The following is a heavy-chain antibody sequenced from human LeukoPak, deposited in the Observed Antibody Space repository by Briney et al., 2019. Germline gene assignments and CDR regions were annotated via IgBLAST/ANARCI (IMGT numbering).Heavy chain of an antibody. V-gene: IGHV4-31*03. CDR1: GGSISSGNYY. CDR2: MYYSGST. Sequence: SQTLSLTCTVSGGSISSGNYYWSWIRQHPGKGLEWIGYMYYSGSTYYNPSLKSRVTISVDTSKNQFSLKLSSVTAADTAVCYCARELYYYDSSGLWGQGTLVTVSS. D-gene: IGHD3-22*01. CDR3: ARELYYYDSSGL. J-gene: IGHJ4*02.